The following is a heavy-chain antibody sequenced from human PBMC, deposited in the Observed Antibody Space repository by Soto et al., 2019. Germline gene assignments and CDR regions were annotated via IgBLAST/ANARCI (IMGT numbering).Heavy chain of an antibody. J-gene: IGHJ6*02. D-gene: IGHD6-19*01. CDR1: GGSISSYY. CDR3: ARGPITFSSGWYDYYYYGMDV. Sequence: SETLSLTCTVSGGSISSYYWSWIRQPAGKGLEWIGRIYTSGSTNYNPSLKSRVTMSVDTSKNQVSLKLSSVTAAETAVYYCARGPITFSSGWYDYYYYGMDVWGQGTTVTVSS. V-gene: IGHV4-4*07. CDR2: IYTSGST.